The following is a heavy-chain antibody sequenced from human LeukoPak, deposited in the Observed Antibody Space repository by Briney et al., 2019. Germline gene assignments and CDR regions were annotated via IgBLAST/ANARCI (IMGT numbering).Heavy chain of an antibody. CDR1: GFNFITAA. CDR2: IGSSGGST. D-gene: IGHD5-24*01. J-gene: IGHJ3*01. CDR3: VKDIQLST. Sequence: GGSLRLSCAASGFNFITAAMTWARHAPGRGVEWVSLIGSSGGSTYYADSVKGRFTISRDNFNHTLSLQMNSLRVEDTAIYYCVKDIQLSTWGLGTMVTVSS. V-gene: IGHV3-23*01.